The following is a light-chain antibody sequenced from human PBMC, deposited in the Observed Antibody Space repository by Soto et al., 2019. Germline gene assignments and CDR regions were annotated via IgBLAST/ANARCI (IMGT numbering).Light chain of an antibody. V-gene: IGKV3-20*01. CDR3: QQYNNWPIT. CDR1: QTVRNNY. J-gene: IGKJ5*01. Sequence: EFVLTQSPGTLSLSPVERATLSCRASQTVRNNYLAWYQQKPGQAPRLLIYDASSRATGIPDRFSGGGSGTDFTLTISRLEPEDFAVYYCQQYNNWPITFGQGTRLEIK. CDR2: DAS.